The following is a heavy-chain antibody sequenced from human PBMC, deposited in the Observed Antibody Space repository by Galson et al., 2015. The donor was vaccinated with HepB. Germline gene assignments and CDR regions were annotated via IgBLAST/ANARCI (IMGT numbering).Heavy chain of an antibody. CDR2: ILYDGNYQ. CDR1: GFSFSNHA. V-gene: IGHV3-30*18. CDR3: AKEKRESYDFIGSYHFGGMDA. D-gene: IGHD3/OR15-3a*01. Sequence: SLRLSCAASGFSFSNHAIHWVRQAPAKGLEWVAVILYDGNYQYYADSVKGRFTVSRDNSKNALSLQLNSLRSEDTAVYYCAKEKRESYDFIGSYHFGGMDAWAKGPRSPSP. J-gene: IGHJ6*02.